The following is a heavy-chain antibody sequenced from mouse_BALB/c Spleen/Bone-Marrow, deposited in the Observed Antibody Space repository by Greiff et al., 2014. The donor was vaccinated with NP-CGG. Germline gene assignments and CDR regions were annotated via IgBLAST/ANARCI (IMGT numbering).Heavy chain of an antibody. J-gene: IGHJ4*01. Sequence: LQQSXAELVKPGASVKMSCKASGYTFTSYNMHWVKQTPGQGLEWIGAIYPGNGDTSYNQKFKGKATLTADKSSSTAYMQLSSLTSEDSAVYYCARSGSSGYYAMDYWGQGTSVTVSS. V-gene: IGHV1-12*01. CDR2: IYPGNGDT. D-gene: IGHD3-1*01. CDR1: GYTFTSYN. CDR3: ARSGSSGYYAMDY.